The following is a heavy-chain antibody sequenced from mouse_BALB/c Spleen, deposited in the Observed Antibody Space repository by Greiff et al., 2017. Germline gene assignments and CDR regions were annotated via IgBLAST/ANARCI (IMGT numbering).Heavy chain of an antibody. J-gene: IGHJ3*01. CDR1: GYSITSGSY. D-gene: IGHD1-1*01. CDR2: ISYDGSN. Sequence: EVKLQESGPGLVKPSQSLSLTCSVTGYSITSGSYWNWLRQFPGNKLEWMGYISYDGSNNYNPSLKNRISITRDTSKNQFFLKLNSVTTEDTATYYCARGIITTVVAPAYWGQGTLVTVSA. V-gene: IGHV3-6*02. CDR3: ARGIITTVVAPAY.